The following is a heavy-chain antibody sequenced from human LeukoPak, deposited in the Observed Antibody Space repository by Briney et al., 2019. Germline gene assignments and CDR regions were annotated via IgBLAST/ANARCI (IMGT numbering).Heavy chain of an antibody. CDR2: TYYRSKWYN. CDR3: ARTDSSSSSKIFDY. D-gene: IGHD6-6*01. Sequence: SQTPSLTCAISGDSVSSNSAAWNWIRQSPSRGREWLGRTYYRSKWYNDYAVSVKSRITINPDTSKNQFSLQLNSVTPEDTAVYYCARTDSSSSSKIFDYWGQGTLVTVSS. J-gene: IGHJ4*02. V-gene: IGHV6-1*01. CDR1: GDSVSSNSAA.